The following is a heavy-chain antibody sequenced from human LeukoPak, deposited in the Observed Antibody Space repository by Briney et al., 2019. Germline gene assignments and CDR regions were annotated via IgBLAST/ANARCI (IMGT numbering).Heavy chain of an antibody. J-gene: IGHJ6*02. Sequence: GGSLRLSCAASGFTVSSNYMSWVRQAPGKGLEWVSVIYSGGSTYYADSVKGRFTISRDNSKNTLYLQMNSLRAEDTAVYYCARLNIVVVLDGMDVWGQGTTVTVSS. CDR2: IYSGGST. CDR3: ARLNIVVVLDGMDV. D-gene: IGHD2/OR15-2a*01. V-gene: IGHV3-53*01. CDR1: GFTVSSNY.